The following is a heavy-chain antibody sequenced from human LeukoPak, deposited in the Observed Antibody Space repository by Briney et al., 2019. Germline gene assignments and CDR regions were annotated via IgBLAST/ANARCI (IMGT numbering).Heavy chain of an antibody. Sequence: SETLSLTCTVSGGSISSHYWSWIRQPPGKGLEWIGCIYYSGSTNYNPSLKSRVTISVDTSKNQFSLKLSSVTAADTAVYYCATTRWLQLGWFDPWGQGTLVTVSS. D-gene: IGHD5-24*01. CDR3: ATTRWLQLGWFDP. CDR2: IYYSGST. J-gene: IGHJ5*02. V-gene: IGHV4-59*11. CDR1: GGSISSHY.